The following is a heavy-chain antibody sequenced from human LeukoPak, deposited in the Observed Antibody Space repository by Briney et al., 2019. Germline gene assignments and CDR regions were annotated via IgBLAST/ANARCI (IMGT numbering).Heavy chain of an antibody. D-gene: IGHD3-10*01. CDR2: IHYSGSS. Sequence: PSETLSLTCIVSGDSISSYYWNWIRQPPGKGLEWIGHIHYSGSSNYNPSLKSRVTISVDTAKNQFSLKLISVTAADTAVYYCARRVQMSSGSPTSNTWLDPCGQGTLVTVSS. V-gene: IGHV4-59*01. J-gene: IGHJ5*02. CDR3: ARRVQMSSGSPTSNTWLDP. CDR1: GDSISSYY.